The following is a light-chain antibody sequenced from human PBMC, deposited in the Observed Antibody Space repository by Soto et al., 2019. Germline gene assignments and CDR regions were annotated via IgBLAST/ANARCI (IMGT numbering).Light chain of an antibody. Sequence: QSVLTQPPSVPGAPGQRVTISCTGGSSNIGAGYVVHWYQHLPGTAPKLLIYSNINRPSGVPDRFSGSRSDTSASLAITGLQAEDEADYYCQSYDSSLSDSYVFGTGTKVTVL. CDR3: QSYDSSLSDSYV. CDR1: SSNIGAGYV. J-gene: IGLJ1*01. CDR2: SNI. V-gene: IGLV1-40*01.